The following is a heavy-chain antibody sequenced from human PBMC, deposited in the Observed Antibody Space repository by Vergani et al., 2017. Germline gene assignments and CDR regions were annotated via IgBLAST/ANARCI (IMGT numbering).Heavy chain of an antibody. Sequence: QVQLQESGPGLVKPSETLSLTCTVSNDSVSNTFYYWGWIRQTPGKGLEWIGSIYYSGSTYYNPSLESGVTMSVDTSKSQFSLKLSSVTAADTAMYYCAREGLHSGSGSYNDYWGQGTLVTVSS. CDR3: AREGLHSGSGSYNDY. V-gene: IGHV4-39*07. J-gene: IGHJ4*02. CDR2: IYYSGST. CDR1: NDSVSNTFYY. D-gene: IGHD3-10*01.